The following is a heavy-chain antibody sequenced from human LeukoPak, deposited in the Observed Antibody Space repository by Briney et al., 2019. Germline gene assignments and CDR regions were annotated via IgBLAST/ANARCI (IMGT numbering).Heavy chain of an antibody. D-gene: IGHD4-17*01. CDR1: GYTFTGYY. J-gene: IGHJ4*02. Sequence: GASVKVSCKASGYTFTGYYMHWVRQAPGQALEWMGWINPNSGGTNYAQKFQGRVTMTRDTSISTAYMELSRLRSDDTAVYYCAREGIDYGDYPFDYWGQGTLVTVSS. CDR3: AREGIDYGDYPFDY. V-gene: IGHV1-2*02. CDR2: INPNSGGT.